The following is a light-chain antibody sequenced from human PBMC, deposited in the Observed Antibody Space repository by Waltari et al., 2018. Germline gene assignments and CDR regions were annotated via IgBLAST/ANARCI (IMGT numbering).Light chain of an antibody. CDR1: STDLGSSTL. Sequence: QSALTQPASVSGSPGQSITISCTGSSTDLGSSTLVSWYQHHPVKAPKLLIYEGTERPSGSPHRFSGCKAGNTASLTISTLQAEDEADYYCFSYADGRSLVFGGGTKLTVL. V-gene: IGLV2-23*01. J-gene: IGLJ2*01. CDR3: FSYADGRSLV. CDR2: EGT.